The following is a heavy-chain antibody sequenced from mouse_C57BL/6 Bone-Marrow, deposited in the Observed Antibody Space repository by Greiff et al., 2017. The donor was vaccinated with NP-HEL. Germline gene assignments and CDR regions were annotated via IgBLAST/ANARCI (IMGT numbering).Heavy chain of an antibody. Sequence: EVMLVESGGGLVKPGGSLKLSCAASGFTFSSYAMSWVRQTPEKRLEWVATISDGGSYTYYPDNVKGRFTISRDNAKNNLYLQMSHLKSEDTAMYYCAREGDYDYEGHYWGQGTTLTVSS. CDR3: AREGDYDYEGHY. D-gene: IGHD2-4*01. J-gene: IGHJ2*01. CDR2: ISDGGSYT. V-gene: IGHV5-4*01. CDR1: GFTFSSYA.